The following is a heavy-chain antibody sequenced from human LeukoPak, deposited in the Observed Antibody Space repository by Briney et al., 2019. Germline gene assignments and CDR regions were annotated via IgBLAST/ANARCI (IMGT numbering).Heavy chain of an antibody. Sequence: SGGSLRLSCAASGFTFSSYGMSWVRQAPGKGLEWVSAISGSGGSTYYADSVKGRFTISRDNSKNTLYLQMNSLRAEDTAVYYCAKSIRVGALYYYYYMDVWGKGTTDTISS. CDR2: ISGSGGST. J-gene: IGHJ6*03. V-gene: IGHV3-23*01. CDR1: GFTFSSYG. D-gene: IGHD1-26*01. CDR3: AKSIRVGALYYYYYMDV.